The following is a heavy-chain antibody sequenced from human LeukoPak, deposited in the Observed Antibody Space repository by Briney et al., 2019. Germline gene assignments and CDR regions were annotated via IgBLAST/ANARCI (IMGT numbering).Heavy chain of an antibody. J-gene: IGHJ4*02. CDR1: EFTFSNYA. Sequence: GGSLRLSCAASEFTFSNYAMSWVRRAPGKGLEWVSVISGSGGTTYSADSVKDRFTISRDNSKNTLYLQMNSLRAEDTAAYYCARERGSSGGNTNGYFDYWGQGALVTVSS. V-gene: IGHV3-23*01. D-gene: IGHD4-23*01. CDR2: ISGSGGTT. CDR3: ARERGSSGGNTNGYFDY.